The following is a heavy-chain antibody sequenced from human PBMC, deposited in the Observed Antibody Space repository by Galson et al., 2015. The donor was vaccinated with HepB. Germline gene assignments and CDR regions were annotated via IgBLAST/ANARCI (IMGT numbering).Heavy chain of an antibody. D-gene: IGHD2-2*01. CDR3: ARSCSSTNCSAPDY. V-gene: IGHV3-74*01. J-gene: IGHJ4*02. Sequence: SLRLSCAASGFTFSSYWLHWVRQAPGKGLGWVSRSNSDGSGTSYVDSVKGRFTISRDKAKNTLYMQMNSLTAEDTALYYCARSCSSTNCSAPDYWGQGTLVTVSS. CDR2: SNSDGSGT. CDR1: GFTFSSYW.